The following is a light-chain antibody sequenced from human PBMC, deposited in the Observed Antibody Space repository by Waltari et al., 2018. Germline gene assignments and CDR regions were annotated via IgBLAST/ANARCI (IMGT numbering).Light chain of an antibody. CDR3: QQFDSSPWA. CDR1: QSVSSNF. J-gene: IGKJ1*01. Sequence: CRASQSVSSNFLAWYQHKSGQAPRLLIYGTSSRAAGVPARFSGSRSGTDFTLTISGLEAEDFAVYYCQQFDSSPWAFGQGTAVEMK. CDR2: GTS. V-gene: IGKV3-20*01.